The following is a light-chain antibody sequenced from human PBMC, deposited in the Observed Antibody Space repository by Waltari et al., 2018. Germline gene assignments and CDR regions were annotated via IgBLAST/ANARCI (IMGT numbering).Light chain of an antibody. Sequence: QPVLTQPPSASGDPGQRVTISCSGSSSNIGNDNVYWYQQLPGKAPKLLIYNDVQRPSGVPDRFSGSKSGTSASLAISGLRSEDEADYYCVGWDGSLRAYVFGTGTMLTVL. CDR1: SSNIGNDN. CDR2: NDV. CDR3: VGWDGSLRAYV. V-gene: IGLV1-47*01. J-gene: IGLJ1*01.